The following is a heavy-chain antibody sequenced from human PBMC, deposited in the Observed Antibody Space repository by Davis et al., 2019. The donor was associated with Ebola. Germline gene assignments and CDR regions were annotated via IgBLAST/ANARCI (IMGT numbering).Heavy chain of an antibody. J-gene: IGHJ6*02. V-gene: IGHV3-7*04. CDR1: GFTFSNYW. CDR3: ARGPYSSSWYPSYYYYGMDV. Sequence: GGSLRLSCVASGFTFSNYWMSWVRQAPGKGLEWVANIKQDGTDKYYVDSVKGRFTISRDNSKNTLYLQMNSLRAEDTAVYYCARGPYSSSWYPSYYYYGMDVWGQGTTVTVSS. D-gene: IGHD6-13*01. CDR2: IKQDGTDK.